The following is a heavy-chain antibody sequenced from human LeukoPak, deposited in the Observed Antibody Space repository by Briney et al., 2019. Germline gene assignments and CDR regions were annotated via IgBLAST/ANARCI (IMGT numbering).Heavy chain of an antibody. J-gene: IGHJ5*02. Sequence: SVKVSCKASGGTFSSYAISWVRQAPGQGLEWMGRLIPIFGTANYARKFQGRVTITTDESTSTAYMELSSLRSEDTAVYYCARDKTIFGPPAWFDPWGQGTLVTVSS. CDR3: ARDKTIFGPPAWFDP. V-gene: IGHV1-69*05. CDR2: LIPIFGTA. D-gene: IGHD3-9*01. CDR1: GGTFSSYA.